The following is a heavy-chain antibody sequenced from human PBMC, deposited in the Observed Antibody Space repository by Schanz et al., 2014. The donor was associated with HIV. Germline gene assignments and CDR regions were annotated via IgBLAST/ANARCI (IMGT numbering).Heavy chain of an antibody. V-gene: IGHV3-30*02. J-gene: IGHJ6*02. CDR2: IWYDGSKT. CDR1: GFSFSSHG. Sequence: VHLVESGGGLVQPGGSLRLSCAASGFSFSSHGMHWVRQPPGKGLEWVSYIWYDGSKTYYVDSVKGRFTISRDNSKNTLYLQMNSLRAEDTAVYYCAKGGRDILSYYGMDVWGQGTTVTVSS. D-gene: IGHD2-15*01. CDR3: AKGGRDILSYYGMDV.